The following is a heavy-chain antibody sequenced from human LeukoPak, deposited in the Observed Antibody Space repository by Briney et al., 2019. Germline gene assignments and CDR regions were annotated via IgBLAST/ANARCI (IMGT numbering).Heavy chain of an antibody. CDR2: ISHDGSST. CDR3: ARVSGGAFDV. Sequence: PGGSLRLSCAASGFTFTNNWMHWVRQAPTRGLVCVSRISHDGSSTNYADSVKGRFTISRDNTKNTLYLQMNSLRADDTAVYYCARVSGGAFDVWGQGTLVTVSS. V-gene: IGHV3-74*01. D-gene: IGHD2-15*01. J-gene: IGHJ3*01. CDR1: GFTFTNNW.